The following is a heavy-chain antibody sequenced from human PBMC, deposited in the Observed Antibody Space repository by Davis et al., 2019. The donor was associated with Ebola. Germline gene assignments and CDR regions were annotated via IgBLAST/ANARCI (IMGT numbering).Heavy chain of an antibody. CDR2: ISTYKGNT. Sequence: AASVKVSCKASGYTFSNSGISWVRQAPGQGLEWMGWISTYKGNTNYAQKLQGRVTMTTDTSTSTAHMELRSLRSNDTAVYYCARYYSSSWPNHHGLDVWGQGTTVTVSS. J-gene: IGHJ6*02. CDR1: GYTFSNSG. D-gene: IGHD6-13*01. V-gene: IGHV1-18*01. CDR3: ARYYSSSWPNHHGLDV.